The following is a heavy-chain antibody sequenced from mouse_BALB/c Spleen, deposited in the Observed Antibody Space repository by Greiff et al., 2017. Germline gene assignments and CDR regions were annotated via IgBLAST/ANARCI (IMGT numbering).Heavy chain of an antibody. V-gene: IGHV5-17*02. CDR1: GFTFSSFG. D-gene: IGHD1-1*01. Sequence: EVHLVESGGGLVQPGGSRKLSCAASGFTFSSFGMHWVRQAPEKGLEWVAYISSGSSTIYYADTVKGRFTISRDNPKNTLFLQMTSLRSEDTAMYYCARGDYYGSSYGYFDVWGAGTTVTVSS. CDR2: ISSGSSTI. CDR3: ARGDYYGSSYGYFDV. J-gene: IGHJ1*01.